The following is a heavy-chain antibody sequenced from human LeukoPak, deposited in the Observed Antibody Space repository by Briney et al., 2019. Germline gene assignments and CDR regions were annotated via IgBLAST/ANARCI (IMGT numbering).Heavy chain of an antibody. CDR2: INHSGST. J-gene: IGHJ4*02. CDR1: GGSFSGYY. D-gene: IGHD3-22*01. V-gene: IGHV4-34*01. CDR3: ARSNYYDSSGYSLDY. Sequence: SETLSLTCAVYGGSFSGYYWSWIRQPPGKGLEWIGEINHSGSTNYNPSLKSRVTISVDTSKNQFSLKLSSVTAADTAVYYCARSNYYDSSGYSLDYWGQGTLVTVSS.